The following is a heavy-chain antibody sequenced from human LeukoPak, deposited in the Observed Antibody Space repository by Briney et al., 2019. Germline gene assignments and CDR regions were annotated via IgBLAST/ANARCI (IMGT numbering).Heavy chain of an antibody. CDR1: GFTVSSNY. J-gene: IGHJ4*02. D-gene: IGHD1-26*01. CDR3: AKGVYGGSSGGFYFDY. V-gene: IGHV3-30*02. CDR2: IRYDETNK. Sequence: GGSLRLSCAASGFTVSSNYMSWVRQAPGKGLEWVAFIRYDETNKHYADSVKGRFTISRDNSKNTLYLQMNSLRSEDTAVYYCAKGVYGGSSGGFYFDYWGQGALVTVSS.